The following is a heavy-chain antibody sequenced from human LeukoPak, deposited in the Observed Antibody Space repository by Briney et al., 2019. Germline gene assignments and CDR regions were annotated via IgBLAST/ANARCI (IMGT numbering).Heavy chain of an antibody. CDR1: GFTFSNYW. CDR3: VRDVSDENDSASRMHLDS. CDR2: IKKDGREK. J-gene: IGHJ4*02. V-gene: IGHV3-7*01. Sequence: LSGGSLRLSCAASGFTFSNYWMTWVRQAPGKGLEWVANIKKDGREKHYVDSVKGRFAISRDNARNSLFLQMNSLRAEDTAVYYCVRDVSDENDSASRMHLDSWGQGTLVSVSS. D-gene: IGHD2-15*01.